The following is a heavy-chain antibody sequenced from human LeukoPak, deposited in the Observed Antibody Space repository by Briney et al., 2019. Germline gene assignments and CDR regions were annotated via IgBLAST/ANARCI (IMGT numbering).Heavy chain of an antibody. CDR2: ISGSSIYI. J-gene: IGHJ5*02. CDR1: GFTFSAYS. CDR3: ARDLSSGWDWFDP. Sequence: GGSLRLSCATSGFTFSAYSMNWVRQAPGKGPEWVSSISGSSIYINYADSVKGRFTISSDNAKNSLYLQMNSLRAEDTAVYYCARDLSSGWDWFDPWGQGTLVTVSS. D-gene: IGHD6-19*01. V-gene: IGHV3-21*01.